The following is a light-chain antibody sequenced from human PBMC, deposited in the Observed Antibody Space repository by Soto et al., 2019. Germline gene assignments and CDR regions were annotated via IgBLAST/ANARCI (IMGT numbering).Light chain of an antibody. CDR2: AAS. V-gene: IGKV1-27*01. CDR1: QGISNY. Sequence: DIQMAQSPSSLSASAGDRVTITCRASQGISNYLAWYQQKPGKLPKLLIYAASTLQSGVPSRFSGSRYGPDFNLTITRLQTEDVATYYCQKYNSAPLTFGGGTKVEIK. CDR3: QKYNSAPLT. J-gene: IGKJ4*01.